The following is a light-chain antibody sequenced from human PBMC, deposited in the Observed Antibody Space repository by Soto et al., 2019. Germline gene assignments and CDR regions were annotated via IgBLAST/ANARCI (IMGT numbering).Light chain of an antibody. CDR1: QRVRSY. Sequence: EVGRKQSPATLAVSPGERATLSCGASQRVRSYLAWYQHRPGQAPRLLISGASTRATGVPARFSGSGSGTEFTLTISNLEPEDFALYYCQQRSNWPPIAFGQGTRLEIK. CDR3: QQRSNWPPIA. J-gene: IGKJ5*01. V-gene: IGKV3-15*01. CDR2: GAS.